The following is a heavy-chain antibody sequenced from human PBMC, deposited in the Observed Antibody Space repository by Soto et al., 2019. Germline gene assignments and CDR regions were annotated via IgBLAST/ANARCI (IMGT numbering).Heavy chain of an antibody. V-gene: IGHV3-23*01. CDR3: ARLAVRGSYYGDDY. CDR1: GGTFSNYA. CDR2: ISDSGGKT. J-gene: IGHJ4*02. D-gene: IGHD3-10*01. Sequence: EMQLLESGGDLVQPGGSLRLSCAASGGTFSNYAMYWVRQAPGKGLEWVSAISDSGGKTYYADSVEGRFTISRDNSKSTLSLQMTSLRDEDTAVYYCARLAVRGSYYGDDYWGQGTLVTVSS.